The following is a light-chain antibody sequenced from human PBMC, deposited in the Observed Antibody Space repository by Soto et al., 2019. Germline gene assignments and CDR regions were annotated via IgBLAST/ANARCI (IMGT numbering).Light chain of an antibody. CDR1: TSNIGSHT. CDR3: AAWDDSLNGVV. CDR2: SNT. J-gene: IGLJ2*01. Sequence: QLVLTQPPSASGTPGQTIVISCSGGTSNIGSHTVNWFQQLPGTAPRLLIYSNTQRPSGVPDRFSGSKSGTSASLAITGLQSQYEGDYYCAAWDDSLNGVVFGGGTKLTVL. V-gene: IGLV1-44*01.